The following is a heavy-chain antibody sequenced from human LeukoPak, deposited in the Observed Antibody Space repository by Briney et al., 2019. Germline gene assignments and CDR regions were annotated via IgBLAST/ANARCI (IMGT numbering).Heavy chain of an antibody. Sequence: GGSLRLSCAASGFTFSSYWMHWVRQASGKGLEWVGRIRPKTANYATAYAESVKGRFTISRDDSKNTAYLQMDSLKTEDTAVYYCTRHTIDYWGQGTLVTVSS. CDR2: IRPKTANYAT. CDR3: TRHTIDY. V-gene: IGHV3-73*01. J-gene: IGHJ4*02. CDR1: GFTFSSYW. D-gene: IGHD2-2*01.